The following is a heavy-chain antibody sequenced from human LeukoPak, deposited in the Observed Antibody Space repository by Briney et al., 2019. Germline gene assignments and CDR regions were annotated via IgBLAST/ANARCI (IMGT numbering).Heavy chain of an antibody. CDR2: ITSRSTT. Sequence: GGSLRLSCAASGFIFSHYGMNWVRQAPGKGLEWVSGITSRSTTYYADSVKGRFTISRDNSKNMVWLQINSPTAEDTATYYCAKAPYGDYYYYMDVWGKGTTVTIS. CDR1: GFIFSHYG. D-gene: IGHD4-17*01. J-gene: IGHJ6*03. V-gene: IGHV3-23*01. CDR3: AKAPYGDYYYYMDV.